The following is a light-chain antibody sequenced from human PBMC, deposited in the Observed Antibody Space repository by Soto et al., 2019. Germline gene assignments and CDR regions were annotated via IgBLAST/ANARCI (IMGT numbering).Light chain of an antibody. CDR1: SSDVGSQNF. CDR2: GVT. Sequence: QSALTQPASVSGSPGQSITISCTGTSSDVGSQNFVSWHQQRPGKAPKFIIYGVTNRPSGVSNRFSGSKSGNTASLTISGLRADDEADYYCRSYSSSYTWVFGGGTKVTVL. J-gene: IGLJ3*02. CDR3: RSYSSSYTWV. V-gene: IGLV2-14*01.